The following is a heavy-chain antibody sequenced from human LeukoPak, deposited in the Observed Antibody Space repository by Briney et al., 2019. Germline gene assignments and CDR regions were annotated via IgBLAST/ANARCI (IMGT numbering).Heavy chain of an antibody. Sequence: KPGGSLRLSCAASGFTFSSYSMNWVRQAPGKGLEWVSSISSSSSYIYYADSVKGRFTISRDNAKNSLYLQMISLRADDTAVYYCARASGSSWYLVDYWGQGTLVTVSS. D-gene: IGHD6-13*01. CDR2: ISSSSSYI. J-gene: IGHJ4*02. CDR1: GFTFSSYS. CDR3: ARASGSSWYLVDY. V-gene: IGHV3-21*04.